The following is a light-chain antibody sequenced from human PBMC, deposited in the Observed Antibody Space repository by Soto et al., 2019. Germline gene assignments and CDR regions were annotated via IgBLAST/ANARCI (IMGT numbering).Light chain of an antibody. CDR2: DNN. V-gene: IGLV1-51*01. CDR3: GTWDSSLSAAV. CDR1: RSNIGNNY. Sequence: QSVLTQPPSASGTPGQSVTISCSGSRSNIGNNYVSWYQQLPGTAPKLLIYDNNKRPSGIPDRFSGSKSGTSATLGITGLQAGDEADYYCGTWDSSLSAAVFGGGTQLTVL. J-gene: IGLJ7*01.